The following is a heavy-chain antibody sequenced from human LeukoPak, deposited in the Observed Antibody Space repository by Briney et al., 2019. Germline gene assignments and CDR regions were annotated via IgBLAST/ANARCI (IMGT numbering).Heavy chain of an antibody. CDR2: IYADGST. J-gene: IGHJ4*02. D-gene: IGHD2-21*02. Sequence: GGSLRLSCAASGFTVSSNYMSWVRQSPVKGLEWVSVIYADGSTYYADSVKGRFTISRDNAKNSLYLQMNSLRAEDTAVYYCARDRVVVTAADYFDYWGQGTLVTVSS. CDR3: ARDRVVVTAADYFDY. V-gene: IGHV3-53*01. CDR1: GFTVSSNY.